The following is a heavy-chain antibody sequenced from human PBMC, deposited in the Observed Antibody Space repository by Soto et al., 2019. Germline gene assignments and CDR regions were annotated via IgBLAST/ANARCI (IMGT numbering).Heavy chain of an antibody. CDR1: GGSISSYY. J-gene: IGHJ6*03. CDR2: IYYSGST. Sequence: SETLSLTCTVSGGSISSYYCSWIRQPPGKGLEWIGYIYYSGSTNYNPSLKSRVTISVDTSKNQFSLKLSSVTAADTAVYYCARGEVGYCSRTSCYGYYMDVWGKGTTVTVSS. CDR3: ARGEVGYCSRTSCYGYYMDV. V-gene: IGHV4-59*01. D-gene: IGHD2-2*01.